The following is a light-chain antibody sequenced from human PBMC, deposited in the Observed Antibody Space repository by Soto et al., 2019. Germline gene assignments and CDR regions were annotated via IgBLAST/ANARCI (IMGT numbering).Light chain of an antibody. CDR3: SSYAGSRAV. J-gene: IGLJ7*01. Sequence: QSVLTQPASVSGSPGQSITISCTGTSSEVGSYNLVSWYQQHPGKAPKLMIYEGSKRPSGVSNRFSGSKSGNTASLTISGLQAEDEADYCCSSYAGSRAVFGGGTQLTVL. CDR2: EGS. CDR1: SSEVGSYNL. V-gene: IGLV2-23*01.